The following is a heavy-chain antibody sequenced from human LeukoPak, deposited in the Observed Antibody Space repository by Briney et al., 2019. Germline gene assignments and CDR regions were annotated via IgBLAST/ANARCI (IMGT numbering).Heavy chain of an antibody. CDR2: ISGSGGST. J-gene: IGHJ4*02. Sequence: PGGSLRLSCAASGFTFSSYAMSWVRQAPGKGLEWVSAISGSGGSTYYADSVKGRFTIPRDNSKNTLYLQMNSLRAEDTAVYYCAKGDSSGWYGPYFDYWGQGTLVTVSS. CDR3: AKGDSSGWYGPYFDY. CDR1: GFTFSSYA. V-gene: IGHV3-23*01. D-gene: IGHD6-19*01.